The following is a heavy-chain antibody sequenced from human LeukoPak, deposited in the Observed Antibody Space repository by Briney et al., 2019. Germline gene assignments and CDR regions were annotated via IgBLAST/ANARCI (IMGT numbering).Heavy chain of an antibody. CDR1: GFSLSTSGMC. V-gene: IGHV2-70*01. CDR3: ARTLRNYCSSTSCYRETLFDS. CDR2: IDWDDDK. Sequence: SGPTLVNPTQTLTLTCTFSGFSLSTSGMCVSWIRQPPGKALEWLALIDWDDDKYYSTSLKTRLTISKDTSKNQVVLTMTNMDPVDTATYYCARTLRNYCSSTSCYRETLFDSWGQGTLVTVSS. J-gene: IGHJ5*01. D-gene: IGHD2-2*01.